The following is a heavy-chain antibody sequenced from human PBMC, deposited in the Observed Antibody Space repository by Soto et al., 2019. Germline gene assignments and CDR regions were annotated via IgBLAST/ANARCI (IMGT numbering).Heavy chain of an antibody. D-gene: IGHD5-12*01. CDR1: GYTFTSYG. J-gene: IGHJ6*02. V-gene: IGHV1-18*01. CDR3: ARVVAEVDHYYYGMDV. Sequence: QVQLVQSGAEVKKPGASVKVSCKASGYTFTSYGISWVRKAPGQGLEWMGWISAYNGNTNYAQKLQGRVTMTTDTSTCTAYMELRSLRSDDTAVYYCARVVAEVDHYYYGMDVWFQGTTVTVSS. CDR2: ISAYNGNT.